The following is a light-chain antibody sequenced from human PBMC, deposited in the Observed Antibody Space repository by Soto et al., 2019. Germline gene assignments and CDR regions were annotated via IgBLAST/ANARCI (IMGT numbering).Light chain of an antibody. J-gene: IGKJ2*01. CDR3: QQYVASPYT. Sequence: EIVLTQSPGTLSLSPGERATLSCRASQNVSTTYLAWYQQKPGQAPRLLIHGATKRASGIPDRFIGSESGRDFSLTISKVEPEDSAVYFCQQYVASPYTFGRGTKVDIK. V-gene: IGKV3-20*01. CDR2: GAT. CDR1: QNVSTTY.